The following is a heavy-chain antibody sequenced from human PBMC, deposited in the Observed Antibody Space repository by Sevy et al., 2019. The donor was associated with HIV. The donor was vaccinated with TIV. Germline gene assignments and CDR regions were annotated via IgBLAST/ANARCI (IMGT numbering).Heavy chain of an antibody. J-gene: IGHJ6*02. V-gene: IGHV4-34*01. D-gene: IGHD5-18*01. Sequence: LPETLSLTCAVYGGSFSGYYWSWIRQPPGKGLEWIGEINHSGSTNYNPSLKSRVTISVDTSKNQFSLKLGSVTAADTAVYYCARLIGYSYGLNNYYYYYGMDVWGQGTTVTVSS. CDR2: INHSGST. CDR1: GGSFSGYY. CDR3: ARLIGYSYGLNNYYYYYGMDV.